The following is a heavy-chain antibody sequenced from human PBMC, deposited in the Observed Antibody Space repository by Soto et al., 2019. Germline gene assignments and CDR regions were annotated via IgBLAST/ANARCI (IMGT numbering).Heavy chain of an antibody. CDR3: ARVRPGYSYGGITSYYYYMDV. CDR1: GFTVSSNY. V-gene: IGHV3-53*01. Sequence: GGSLRLSCAASGFTVSSNYMSWVRQAPGKGLEWVSFIYSGESTHYADSVKGRFTISRDNAKNTLYLQMNSLRAEDTAVYYCARVRPGYSYGGITSYYYYMDVWGKGTTVTVSS. J-gene: IGHJ6*03. D-gene: IGHD5-18*01. CDR2: IYSGEST.